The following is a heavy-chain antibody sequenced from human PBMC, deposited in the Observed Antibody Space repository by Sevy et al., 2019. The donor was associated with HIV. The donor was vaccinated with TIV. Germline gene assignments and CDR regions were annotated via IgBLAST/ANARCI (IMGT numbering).Heavy chain of an antibody. Sequence: GGSLRLTCAASGFTFSSYAMHWVRRAPGKGLEWVAVISYDGSNKYYADSVKGRFTISRDNSKNTLYLQMNSLRAEDTAVYYCARDSSGWYRMGGGYDYWVQGTLVTVSS. J-gene: IGHJ4*02. V-gene: IGHV3-30-3*01. CDR1: GFTFSSYA. D-gene: IGHD6-19*01. CDR2: ISYDGSNK. CDR3: ARDSSGWYRMGGGYDY.